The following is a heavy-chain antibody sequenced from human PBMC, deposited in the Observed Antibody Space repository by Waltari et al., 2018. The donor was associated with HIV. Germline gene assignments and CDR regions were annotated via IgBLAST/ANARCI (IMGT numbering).Heavy chain of an antibody. D-gene: IGHD3-10*01. V-gene: IGHV3-30*04. CDR2: ISYDGSSK. J-gene: IGHJ4*02. Sequence: QVQLVESGGAVVQPGRSLRLACAASGFTFSTYARHWVRQAPGKGLEWVAFISYDGSSKYYAHSVKGRFTISRDNSKNTLYLQMNSLRAEDTAVYYCARGSPYFDYWGQGTLVTVSS. CDR3: ARGSPYFDY. CDR1: GFTFSTYA.